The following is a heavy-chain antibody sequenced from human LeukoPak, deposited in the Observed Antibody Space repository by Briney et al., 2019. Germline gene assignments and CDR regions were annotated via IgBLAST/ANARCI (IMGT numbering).Heavy chain of an antibody. Sequence: GASVKVSCKASGGTFSSYAISWVRQAPGHGLEWMGGIIPIFGTANYAQKFQGRVTITADESTSTAYMELSSLRSEDTAVYYCARDETAPGYYYGMDVWGQGTTVTVSS. V-gene: IGHV1-69*13. CDR2: IIPIFGTA. D-gene: IGHD3-10*01. J-gene: IGHJ6*02. CDR3: ARDETAPGYYYGMDV. CDR1: GGTFSSYA.